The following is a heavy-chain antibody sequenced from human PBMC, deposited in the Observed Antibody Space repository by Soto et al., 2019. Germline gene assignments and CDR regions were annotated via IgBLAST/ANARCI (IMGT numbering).Heavy chain of an antibody. V-gene: IGHV3-48*02. CDR3: ARAKYSENYRYYYYGMDV. CDR2: ISSTSNTI. Sequence: PGGSLRLSCAASGFTFSSYSMNWVCQAPGKGLEWLSYISSTSNTIYYADSVEGRFTISRDNAKNSLYLQMNSLRDEDTAVYYCARAKYSENYRYYYYGMDVWGQGTTVTVSS. CDR1: GFTFSSYS. J-gene: IGHJ6*02. D-gene: IGHD1-26*01.